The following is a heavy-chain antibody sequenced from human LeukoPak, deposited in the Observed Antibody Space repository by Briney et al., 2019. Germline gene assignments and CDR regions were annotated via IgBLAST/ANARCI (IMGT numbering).Heavy chain of an antibody. D-gene: IGHD6-13*01. Sequence: PGGSLRLSCAASGFTFSSFAMNWVRQAPGKGLEWVSAISGSGSSTYYADSVKGRFTISRDNSKNTLYLQMNSLRVEDTAVYYCAKDGGGESSSWYYWGQGSLVTVSS. V-gene: IGHV3-23*01. J-gene: IGHJ4*02. CDR1: GFTFSSFA. CDR2: ISGSGSST. CDR3: AKDGGGESSSWYY.